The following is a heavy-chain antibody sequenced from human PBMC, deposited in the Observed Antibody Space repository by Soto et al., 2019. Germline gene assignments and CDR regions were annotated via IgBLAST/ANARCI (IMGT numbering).Heavy chain of an antibody. CDR3: ARAYSDAFDI. CDR1: GFTFSDYY. D-gene: IGHD2-15*01. V-gene: IGHV3-11*01. CDR2: ISSSGSGI. J-gene: IGHJ3*02. Sequence: GSLRLSCAASGFTFSDYYMTWIRQAPGKGLEWVSYISSSGSGIYYPDSMKGRFTISRDNAKKSLYLQMSSLRAEDTAVYYCARAYSDAFDIWGQGTMVTVSS.